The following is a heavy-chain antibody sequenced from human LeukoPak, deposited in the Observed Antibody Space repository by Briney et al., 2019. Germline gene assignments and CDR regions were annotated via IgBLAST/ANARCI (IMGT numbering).Heavy chain of an antibody. Sequence: ASVKVSCKASGYTFTSYGISWVRQAPGQGLEWMGWISAYNGNTNYAQKLQGRVTMTTDTSTSTAYMELRSLRSDHTAVYYCARERPTLYCSGGSCSDYYCYGMDVWGQGTTVTVSS. D-gene: IGHD2-15*01. CDR2: ISAYNGNT. V-gene: IGHV1-18*01. CDR1: GYTFTSYG. J-gene: IGHJ6*02. CDR3: ARERPTLYCSGGSCSDYYCYGMDV.